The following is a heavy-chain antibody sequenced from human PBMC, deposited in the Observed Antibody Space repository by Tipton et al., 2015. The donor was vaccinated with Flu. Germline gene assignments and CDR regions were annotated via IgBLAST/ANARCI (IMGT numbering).Heavy chain of an antibody. D-gene: IGHD4-11*01. V-gene: IGHV4-39*07. CDR1: GGSISSGRYY. CDR2: IYHSGTA. Sequence: TLSLTCTVSGGSISSGRYYWGWIRQPPGKGLEWIGSIYHSGTAYYNPSLKSRVTISVDTSKNQISLKLSSVTAADTAVYYCARYPESNYHWFGPWGQGALVTVSS. J-gene: IGHJ5*02. CDR3: ARYPESNYHWFGP.